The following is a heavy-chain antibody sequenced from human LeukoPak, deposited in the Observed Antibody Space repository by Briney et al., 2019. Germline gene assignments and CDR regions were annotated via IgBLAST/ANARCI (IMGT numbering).Heavy chain of an antibody. CDR1: GGSFSGHY. CDR2: INHSEST. V-gene: IGHV4-34*01. D-gene: IGHD4-17*01. J-gene: IGHJ4*02. CDR3: AREGNTVTHFDF. Sequence: SETLSLTCAVYGGSFSGHYWSWIRQPPGKGLEWIGEINHSESTNYNPSLKSRVTISGDTSKNQFSLKMSSVTAADTAVYFRAREGNTVTHFDFWGQGTLVTVSS.